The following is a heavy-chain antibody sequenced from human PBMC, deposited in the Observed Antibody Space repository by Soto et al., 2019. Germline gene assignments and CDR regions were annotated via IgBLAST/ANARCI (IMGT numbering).Heavy chain of an antibody. CDR1: GFTFSSYG. J-gene: IGHJ3*02. D-gene: IGHD3-22*01. V-gene: IGHV3-33*01. Sequence: XGALIVSCSASGFTFSSYGMHWVRQAPGKGLEWVAVIWYDGSNKYYADSVKGRFTISRDNSKNTLYLQMNSLRAEDTAVYYCARDFRPYYYDSSGAFDIWGQGTMVTVS. CDR2: IWYDGSNK. CDR3: ARDFRPYYYDSSGAFDI.